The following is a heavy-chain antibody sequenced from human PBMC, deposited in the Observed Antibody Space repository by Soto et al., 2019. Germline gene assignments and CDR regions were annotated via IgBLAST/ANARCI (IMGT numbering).Heavy chain of an antibody. D-gene: IGHD6-6*01. Sequence: GESLKISCQGSGYSFSSHWIGWVRQMPGKGLEWMGIILPGDSDTRYSPSFQGQVTISADKSISTAYLQWSSLKASDTAMFYFSRRGQLDSFVMDVWSQGTTDTGSS. CDR1: GYSFSSHW. V-gene: IGHV5-51*01. CDR3: SRRGQLDSFVMDV. CDR2: ILPGDSDT. J-gene: IGHJ6*02.